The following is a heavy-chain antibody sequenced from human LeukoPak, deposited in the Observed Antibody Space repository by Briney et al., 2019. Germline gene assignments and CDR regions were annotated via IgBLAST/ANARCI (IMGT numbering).Heavy chain of an antibody. CDR1: GGSITRNSCY. CDR2: IYYTGST. J-gene: IGHJ4*02. Sequence: SETLSLTCTVSGGSITRNSCYWAWIRQPPGKGLEWIASIYYTGSTYYNSSLKSRITISLDISKNQFSLKLSSVTASDTAMYYCARREGYFDYWGQGALVTVSS. CDR3: ARREGYFDY. V-gene: IGHV4-39*01. D-gene: IGHD3-22*01.